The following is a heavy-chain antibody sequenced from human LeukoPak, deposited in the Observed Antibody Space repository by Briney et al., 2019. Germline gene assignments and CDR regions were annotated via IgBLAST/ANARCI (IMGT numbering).Heavy chain of an antibody. Sequence: HTGGSLRLSCAASGFTFSSYAMSWVRQAPGKGLEWVSVISGSGGSTYYADSVKGRFTISRDNSKNTLYLQMNSLRAEDTAIYYCAKYSSGYYYVSSEDYFDHWGQGTLVTGSS. J-gene: IGHJ4*02. CDR2: ISGSGGST. V-gene: IGHV3-23*01. CDR3: AKYSSGYYYVSSEDYFDH. CDR1: GFTFSSYA. D-gene: IGHD3-22*01.